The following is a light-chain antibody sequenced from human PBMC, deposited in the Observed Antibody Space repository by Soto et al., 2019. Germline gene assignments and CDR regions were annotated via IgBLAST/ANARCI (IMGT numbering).Light chain of an antibody. Sequence: QAALTQPRSVSGSPGQSVTISCTGTISDVGAYNYVSWYQQHPGRAPKLMIYDVSKRPSGVPDRFSGSKSGNTASLTISGLEAEDEADYYCCSYAGNCIRVFGTGTKLTVL. J-gene: IGLJ1*01. CDR1: ISDVGAYNY. V-gene: IGLV2-11*01. CDR2: DVS. CDR3: CSYAGNCIRV.